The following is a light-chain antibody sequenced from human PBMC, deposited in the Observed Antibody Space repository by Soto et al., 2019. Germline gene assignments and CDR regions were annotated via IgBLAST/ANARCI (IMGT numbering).Light chain of an antibody. CDR2: KAS. J-gene: IGKJ3*01. Sequence: DIQMTQSPSTLSASVGDRVTITCRASQSISSWLAWYQQKPGKAPKLLIYKASSLESGVPSRFSGSGSGTEXTLTISXXQPDDFATYYCQQYNSYPFTFGPGTKVDIK. V-gene: IGKV1-5*03. CDR3: QQYNSYPFT. CDR1: QSISSW.